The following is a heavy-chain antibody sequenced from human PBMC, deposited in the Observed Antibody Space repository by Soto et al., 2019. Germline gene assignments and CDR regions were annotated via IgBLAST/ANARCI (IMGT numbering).Heavy chain of an antibody. J-gene: IGHJ4*02. CDR1: GFGFSTHA. D-gene: IGHD4-17*01. CDR3: AKGFDYGDTKHIDH. Sequence: GGSLRLSCAASGFGFSTHALSWVRQAPGKGLEWLSSITNTGITTHYADSVKGRFTISRENSRNTLHLQMNNLRVDDTAVYYYAKGFDYGDTKHIDHWGQGTLVSV. V-gene: IGHV3-23*01. CDR2: ITNTGITT.